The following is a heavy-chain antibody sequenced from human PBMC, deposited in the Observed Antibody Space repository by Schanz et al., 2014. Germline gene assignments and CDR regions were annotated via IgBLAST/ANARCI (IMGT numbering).Heavy chain of an antibody. J-gene: IGHJ4*02. D-gene: IGHD5-12*01. CDR2: IKQDGIEK. V-gene: IGHV3-7*03. Sequence: EVQLEVSGGGLVQPGGSLRLSCEASGFNVGNNYMSWVRQPPGKGLEWVANIKQDGIEKYYVDSVKGRFTLSRDNAKNSMYLQMNSLRVEDTAVYYCARDPNSVNEIDYWGQGTLVTVSS. CDR3: ARDPNSVNEIDY. CDR1: GFNVGNNY.